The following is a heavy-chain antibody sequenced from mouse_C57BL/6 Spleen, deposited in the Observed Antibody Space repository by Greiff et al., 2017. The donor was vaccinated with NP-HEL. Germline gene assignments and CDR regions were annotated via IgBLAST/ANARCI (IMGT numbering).Heavy chain of an antibody. CDR1: GFNIKNTY. J-gene: IGHJ4*01. CDR3: ARIHFDYDDGGYAMDY. CDR2: LDPANGNT. D-gene: IGHD2-4*01. V-gene: IGHV14-3*01. Sequence: VQLQQSVAELVRPGASVKLSCTASGFNIKNTYMNWVKQRPEQSLEWIGRLDPANGNTKYAPKFQGKATITAATASNTAYLQLSSLTSEDTAIYYCARIHFDYDDGGYAMDYWGQGTSVTVSS.